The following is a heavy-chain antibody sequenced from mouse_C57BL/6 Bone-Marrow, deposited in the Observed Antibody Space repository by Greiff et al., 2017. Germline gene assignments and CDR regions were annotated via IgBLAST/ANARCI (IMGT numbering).Heavy chain of an antibody. D-gene: IGHD1-2*01. CDR2: IHPNSGST. Sequence: QVQLQQPGAELVKPGASVKLSCKASGYTFTSYWMHWVKQRPGQGLEWIGMIHPNSGSTNYTEKFKSKATLTVDKSSSTAYMQLSSLTSEDSAVYYGARSGYYGPGYYFDYWGQGTTLTVSA. CDR1: GYTFTSYW. CDR3: ARSGYYGPGYYFDY. J-gene: IGHJ2*01. V-gene: IGHV1-64*01.